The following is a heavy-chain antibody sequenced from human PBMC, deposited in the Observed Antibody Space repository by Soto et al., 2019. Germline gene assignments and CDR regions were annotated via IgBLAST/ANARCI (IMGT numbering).Heavy chain of an antibody. J-gene: IGHJ4*01. CDR3: TTDSYSTIIIVRFDY. CDR1: GFTFSNAW. CDR2: IKSKTDGGTT. V-gene: IGHV3-15*07. Sequence: GGSLSLSCAASGFTFSNAWINWVRQAPGKGLEWVGRIKSKTDGGTTDYAEPVKGRFAISRDDSNNMVYLQMNSLKIEDTAVYYCTTDSYSTIIIVRFDYWGHGTLVTV. D-gene: IGHD3-22*01.